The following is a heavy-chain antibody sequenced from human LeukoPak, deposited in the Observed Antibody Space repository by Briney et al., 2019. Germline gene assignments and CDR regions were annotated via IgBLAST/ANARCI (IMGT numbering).Heavy chain of an antibody. Sequence: PSGTLSLTCTVSDDSISSSRYSWAWIRRPPGRGLEWIGAAYYIMTTYYSPSLKGRAAISVDTSNSQFSLRLSSVTAADTAIYYGARLFAEGDSYVDSWGQGTLVSVSS. CDR3: ARLFAEGDSYVDS. CDR2: AYYIMTT. V-gene: IGHV4-39*01. D-gene: IGHD2-21*02. CDR1: DDSISSSRYS. J-gene: IGHJ4*02.